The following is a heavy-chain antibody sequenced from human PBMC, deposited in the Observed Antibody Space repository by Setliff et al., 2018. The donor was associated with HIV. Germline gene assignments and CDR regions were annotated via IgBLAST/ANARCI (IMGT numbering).Heavy chain of an antibody. Sequence: GGSLRLSCAASGFTFSSYAMSWVRQAPGKGLEWVSSISSISTYIYYADSVRGRFTISRDNAKNSLYLQMNSLRAEDTAVYYCARWGYSRDGMDVWGQGTTVTVSS. CDR1: GFTFSSYA. D-gene: IGHD4-4*01. V-gene: IGHV3-21*01. CDR3: ARWGYSRDGMDV. CDR2: ISSISTYI. J-gene: IGHJ6*02.